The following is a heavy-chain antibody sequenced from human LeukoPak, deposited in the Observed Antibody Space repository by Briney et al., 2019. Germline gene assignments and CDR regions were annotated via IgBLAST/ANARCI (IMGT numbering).Heavy chain of an antibody. CDR3: ARVLFRRITTSTIAAAGRAFDI. Sequence: SETLSLTCTVSGGSINTPNYYWSWIRQPPGKGLEWIGEINHSGSTNYNPSLKSRVTISVDTSKNQFSLKLSSVTAADTAVYYCARVLFRRITTSTIAAAGRAFDIWGQGTMVTVSS. J-gene: IGHJ3*02. CDR2: INHSGST. CDR1: GGSINTPNYY. V-gene: IGHV4-39*07. D-gene: IGHD6-13*01.